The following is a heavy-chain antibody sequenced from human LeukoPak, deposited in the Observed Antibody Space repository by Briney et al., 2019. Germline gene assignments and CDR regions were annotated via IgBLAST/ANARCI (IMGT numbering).Heavy chain of an antibody. V-gene: IGHV1-46*01. D-gene: IGHD6-13*01. CDR2: INPSGGST. CDR3: ASRCIAAAADGIRAPRYYYYGMDV. CDR1: GYTFTSYY. Sequence: ASVKVSYKASGYTFTSYYMHWVRQAPGQGLEWMGIINPSGGSTSYAQKFQGRVTMTRDTSTSTVYMELSSLRSEDTAVYYCASRCIAAAADGIRAPRYYYYGMDVWGQGTTVTVSS. J-gene: IGHJ6*02.